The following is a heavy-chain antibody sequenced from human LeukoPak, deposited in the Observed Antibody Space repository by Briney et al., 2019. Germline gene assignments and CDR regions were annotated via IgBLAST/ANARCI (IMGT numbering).Heavy chain of an antibody. J-gene: IGHJ6*03. D-gene: IGHD3-3*01. CDR3: ARGGGYDFWSGYSSDYMDV. Sequence: PGGSLRLSCAASGFTFSSYEMNRVRQAPGKGLEWVSYISSSGSTIYYADSVKGRFTISRDNAKNPLYLQMNSLRAEDTAVYYCARGGGYDFWSGYSSDYMDVWGKGTTVTVSS. V-gene: IGHV3-48*03. CDR1: GFTFSSYE. CDR2: ISSSGSTI.